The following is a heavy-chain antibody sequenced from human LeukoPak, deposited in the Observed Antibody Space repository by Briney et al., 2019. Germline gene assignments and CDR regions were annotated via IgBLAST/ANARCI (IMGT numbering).Heavy chain of an antibody. D-gene: IGHD6-19*01. CDR1: GFTVSSTY. Sequence: PGGSLRLSCAASGFTVSSTYMSWVRQAPGKGLEWVSLIYGGDSTYYADSVKGRFTMSSDNSKNTLYLQMNSLRAEDTAVYYCAKHSSGWYYFDYWGQGTLVTVSS. V-gene: IGHV3-53*01. CDR3: AKHSSGWYYFDY. CDR2: IYGGDST. J-gene: IGHJ4*02.